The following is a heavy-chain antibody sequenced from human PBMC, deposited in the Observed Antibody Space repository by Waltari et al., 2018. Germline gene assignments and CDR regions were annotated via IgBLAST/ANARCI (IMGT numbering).Heavy chain of an antibody. CDR3: VRRHDSGGFYGL. D-gene: IGHD2-21*02. CDR2: ISDDGGST. CDR1: GFICSSYW. V-gene: IGHV3-74*01. Sequence: EVQLVESGGGLVQPGGSLRLSCAASGFICSSYWRPWVRQAPGKGQVWVSRISDDGGSTNYADSVKGRFTISRDNTKNTLYLQMNSLNDEDTALYYCVRRHDSGGFYGLWGQGTLVTVSS. J-gene: IGHJ4*02.